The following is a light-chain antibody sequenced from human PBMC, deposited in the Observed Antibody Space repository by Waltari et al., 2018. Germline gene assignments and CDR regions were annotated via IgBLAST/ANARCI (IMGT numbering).Light chain of an antibody. Sequence: SFELTQTSSLSVSPGQTVRITCSGDVLANKYARWFHQKPGQAPVLVISRDTERPSGIPQRFSRSSAGTTVTLTIRGAQAEDEADYYCYAAADNNLGVFGGGTKVTVL. CDR2: RDT. J-gene: IGLJ3*02. CDR3: YAAADNNLGV. V-gene: IGLV3-27*01. CDR1: VLANKY.